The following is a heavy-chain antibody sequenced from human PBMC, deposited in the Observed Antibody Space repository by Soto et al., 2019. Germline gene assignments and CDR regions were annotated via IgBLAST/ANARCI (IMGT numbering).Heavy chain of an antibody. V-gene: IGHV3-30*18. J-gene: IGHJ6*02. Sequence: GGSLRLSCAASGFTFSSYGMHWVRQAPGKGLEWVAVISYEGSNKYYADSVKGRFTISRDNSKNTLYLQMNSLRAEDTAVYYCAKDQGQKWSGYWYYYYGMDVWGQGTTVTVSS. CDR3: AKDQGQKWSGYWYYYYGMDV. D-gene: IGHD3-3*01. CDR2: ISYEGSNK. CDR1: GFTFSSYG.